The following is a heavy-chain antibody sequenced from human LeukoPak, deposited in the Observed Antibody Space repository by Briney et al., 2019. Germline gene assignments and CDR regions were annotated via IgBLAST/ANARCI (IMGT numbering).Heavy chain of an antibody. D-gene: IGHD3-16*02. Sequence: PGESLRLSCVASGLTFSGQWLNWVRQAPGQGLEWVANIKHDGREKYYADSVKGRFTISRDDGQNSLSLHMNSVRAEDTAIYYCGYTNNFYHWGQGALVVVSA. CDR2: IKHDGREK. CDR1: GLTFSGQW. J-gene: IGHJ4*02. V-gene: IGHV3-7*01. CDR3: GYTNNFYH.